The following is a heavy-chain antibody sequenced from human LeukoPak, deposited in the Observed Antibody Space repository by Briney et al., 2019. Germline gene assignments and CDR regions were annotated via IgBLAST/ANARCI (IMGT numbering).Heavy chain of an antibody. J-gene: IGHJ4*02. Sequence: PGGSLRLSCAASGFTFSSYAMSWVRQAPGKGLEWVSAISGSGGGTYYADSVKGRFTISRDNSKNTLYLQMNSLRAEDTAVYYCAKRGGYDGDFFDYWGQGTLVTVSS. V-gene: IGHV3-23*01. CDR3: AKRGGYDGDFFDY. D-gene: IGHD5-12*01. CDR1: GFTFSSYA. CDR2: ISGSGGGT.